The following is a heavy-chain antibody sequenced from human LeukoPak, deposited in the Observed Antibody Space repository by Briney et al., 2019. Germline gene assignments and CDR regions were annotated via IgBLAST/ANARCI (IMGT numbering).Heavy chain of an antibody. V-gene: IGHV3-53*01. CDR1: GFTVSSNS. CDR3: AKVLVGTGGVFDI. Sequence: GGSLRLSCAASGFTVSSNSMSWVRQAPGKGLEWVSVIYSGGSTYYADSVKGRFTISRDNSKNTLYLQMNRLRAEDTAVHYCAKVLVGTGGVFDIWGQGTMVTVSS. J-gene: IGHJ3*02. CDR2: IYSGGST. D-gene: IGHD2-8*02.